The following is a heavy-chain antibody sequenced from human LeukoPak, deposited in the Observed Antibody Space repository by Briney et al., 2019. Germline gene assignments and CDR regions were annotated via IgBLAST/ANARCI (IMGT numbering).Heavy chain of an antibody. D-gene: IGHD2-2*02. V-gene: IGHV3-23*01. CDR3: ATYIVVVPAAIQGGGFFDY. J-gene: IGHJ4*02. Sequence: GGSLRLSCAASELSFSSNAMSWVRQAPGKGLEWVSSISVSGDFSFYAASERGRFSISRDNSKNTLYLQMNSLRAEDTAVYYCATYIVVVPAAIQGGGFFDYWGQGTLVTVSS. CDR2: ISVSGDFS. CDR1: ELSFSSNA.